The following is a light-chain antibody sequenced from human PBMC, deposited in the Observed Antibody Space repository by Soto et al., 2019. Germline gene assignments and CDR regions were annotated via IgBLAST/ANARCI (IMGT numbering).Light chain of an antibody. CDR2: GAS. CDR1: QTVNIN. J-gene: IGKJ4*01. V-gene: IGKV3D-15*01. CDR3: PQYKDWRPLT. Sequence: EIVMTQSPVTLSVSPGERVTLSCRASQTVNINLAWDQQRPGQAPRVLIYGASNRASGIPDRFSGSGSGTDFTLTIGSLEADDFAVYYCPQYKDWRPLTFDGGTRVEIK.